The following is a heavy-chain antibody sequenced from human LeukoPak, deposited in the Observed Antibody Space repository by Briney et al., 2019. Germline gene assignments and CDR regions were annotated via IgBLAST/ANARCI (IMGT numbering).Heavy chain of an antibody. D-gene: IGHD4-17*01. J-gene: IGHJ5*02. Sequence: PSETLSLTCAVYGGSFSGYYWSWIRQPPGKGLEWIGEINHSGSTNYNPSLKSRVTISVDTSKNQFSLKLSSVTAADTAVYYCARRRKRYGDYNNWFDPWGQGTLVTVSS. CDR3: ARRRKRYGDYNNWFDP. CDR1: GGSFSGYY. V-gene: IGHV4-34*01. CDR2: INHSGST.